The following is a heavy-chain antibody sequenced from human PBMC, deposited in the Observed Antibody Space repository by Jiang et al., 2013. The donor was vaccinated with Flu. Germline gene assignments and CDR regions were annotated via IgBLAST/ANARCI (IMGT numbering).Heavy chain of an antibody. CDR1: GYSFTDYY. Sequence: SGAEVKKPGDSVKVSCKTSGYSFTDYYIHWVRQAPGQGLEWMGWLHPNSGDTRYEQKFQGRLTMTRDTSTTTAYMELNRLKPDDTAVYFCARDPDTPVPIDYWGQGTPSHRLL. CDR2: LHPNSGDT. V-gene: IGHV1-2*02. CDR3: ARDPDTPVPIDY. J-gene: IGHJ4*02. D-gene: IGHD2-15*01.